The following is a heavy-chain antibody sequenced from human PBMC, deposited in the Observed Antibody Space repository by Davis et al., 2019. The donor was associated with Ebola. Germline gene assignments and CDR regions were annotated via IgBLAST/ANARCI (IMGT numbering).Heavy chain of an antibody. CDR1: GFTFSSYS. V-gene: IGHV3-48*02. J-gene: IGHJ6*02. CDR2: ISSSSSTI. D-gene: IGHD2-2*02. Sequence: PGGSLRLSCAASGFTFSSYSMNWVRQAPGKGLEWVSYISSSSSTIYYADSVKGRFTISRDNAKNSLYLQMNSLRDEDTAVYYCAKDLGCSSTSCYTARYYYYGMDVWGQGTTVTVSS. CDR3: AKDLGCSSTSCYTARYYYYGMDV.